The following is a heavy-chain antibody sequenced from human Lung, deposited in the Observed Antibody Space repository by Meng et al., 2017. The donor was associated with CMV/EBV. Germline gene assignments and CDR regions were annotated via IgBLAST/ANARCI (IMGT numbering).Heavy chain of an antibody. CDR1: GYTFTTYY. D-gene: IGHD3-9*01. V-gene: IGHV1-46*01. CDR3: ATARYFDWFVFYP. CDR2: INPKHGGT. Sequence: ASVXVSXKTSGYTFTTYYINWVRQAPGQGLEWMGLINPKHGGTDYAHKFQGRVTMTRDTSTSTVYMELSSLRSEDTAVYYCATARYFDWFVFYPWGQGTLVTVSS. J-gene: IGHJ5*02.